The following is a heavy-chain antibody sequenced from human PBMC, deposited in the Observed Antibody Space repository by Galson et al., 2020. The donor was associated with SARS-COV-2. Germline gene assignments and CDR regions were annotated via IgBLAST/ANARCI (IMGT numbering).Heavy chain of an antibody. D-gene: IGHD5-12*01. J-gene: IGHJ4*02. Sequence: GEPLKISCRGSGYSFTNSWIAWVRQMPGKGLEWLGNIYPGDSDTRYSSSFQAQVTISADKSINTAYLQWSSLKASDTAMYYCARGRDGYRSPFDYWGQGSLVTVSS. CDR3: ARGRDGYRSPFDY. V-gene: IGHV5-51*01. CDR1: GYSFTNSW. CDR2: IYPGDSDT.